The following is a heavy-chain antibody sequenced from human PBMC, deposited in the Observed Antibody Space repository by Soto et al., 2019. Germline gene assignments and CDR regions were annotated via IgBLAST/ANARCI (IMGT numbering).Heavy chain of an antibody. CDR3: ARWALPAHAGPYQLLTTSYYYYYGMDV. D-gene: IGHD2-2*01. CDR1: GGSISSGDYY. Sequence: PSETLSLTCTVSGGSISSGDYYWSWIRQPPGKGLEWIGYIYYSGSTYYNPSLKSRVTISVDTSKNQFSLKLSSVTAADTAVYYCARWALPAHAGPYQLLTTSYYYYYGMDVWGQGTTVTVSS. J-gene: IGHJ6*02. CDR2: IYYSGST. V-gene: IGHV4-30-4*01.